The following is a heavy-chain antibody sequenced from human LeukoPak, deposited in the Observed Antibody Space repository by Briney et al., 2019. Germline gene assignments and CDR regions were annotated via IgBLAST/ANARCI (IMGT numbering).Heavy chain of an antibody. CDR2: INGGADST. V-gene: IGHV3-23*01. Sequence: TGGSLRLSCVASGITFSSYAMSWVRQAPGKGLEWVSAINGGADSTYYADSVKGRFTISRDNSKNTLFLQMYSLRVEDTAVYYCAKWGAQSGNYRVVDCWGRGTLVTVSS. J-gene: IGHJ4*02. D-gene: IGHD3-10*01. CDR3: AKWGAQSGNYRVVDC. CDR1: GITFSSYA.